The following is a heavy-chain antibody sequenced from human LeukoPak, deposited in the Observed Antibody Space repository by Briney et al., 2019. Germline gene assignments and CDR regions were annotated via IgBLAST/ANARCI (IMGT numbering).Heavy chain of an antibody. V-gene: IGHV4-34*01. D-gene: IGHD2-15*01. CDR1: GGSFSGYY. CDR3: ATELGYCSGGSCYSTVGWFDP. CDR2: INHSGST. Sequence: PSETLSLTCAVYGGSFSGYYWSWIRQPPGKGLEWIGEINHSGSTNYNPSLKSRVTISVDTSKNQFSLKLSSVTAADTAVYYCATELGYCSGGSCYSTVGWFDPWGQGTLVTVSS. J-gene: IGHJ5*02.